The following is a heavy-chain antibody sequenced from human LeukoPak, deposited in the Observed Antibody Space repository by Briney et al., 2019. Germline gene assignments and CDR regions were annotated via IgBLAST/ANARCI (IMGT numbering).Heavy chain of an antibody. CDR3: ARVSDDSGWNFDY. D-gene: IGHD6-19*01. J-gene: IGHJ4*02. CDR2: INAGNANR. CDR1: GYTFTSYA. Sequence: ASVKVSCKASGYTFTSYAIHWVRQAPGQRLEWMGWINAGNANRKYSQKFQDRVTITRETSATAAYMELNSLTSEDTAVYYCARVSDDSGWNFDYWGQGTLVTVSS. V-gene: IGHV1-3*01.